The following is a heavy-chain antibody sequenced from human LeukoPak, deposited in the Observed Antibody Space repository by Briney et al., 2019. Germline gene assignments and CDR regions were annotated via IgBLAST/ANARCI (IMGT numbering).Heavy chain of an antibody. Sequence: QPGGSLRLSCAASGFTFSSYWMHWVRQAPGKGLVWVSGTNTDGSSTMYADSVKGRFTIARDNAKNTPYLQMNSLRAEDTAVYYCYGANAEHWGQGTLVTVSS. CDR1: GFTFSSYW. V-gene: IGHV3-74*03. J-gene: IGHJ1*01. CDR2: TNTDGSST. D-gene: IGHD4-23*01. CDR3: YGANAEH.